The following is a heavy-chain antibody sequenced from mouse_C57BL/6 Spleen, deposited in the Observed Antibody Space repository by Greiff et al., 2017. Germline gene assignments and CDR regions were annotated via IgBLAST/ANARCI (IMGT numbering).Heavy chain of an antibody. CDR3: ARHEEGYYGSRDWYFDV. J-gene: IGHJ1*03. D-gene: IGHD1-1*01. CDR1: GYTFTEYT. V-gene: IGHV1-62-2*01. CDR2: FYPGSGSI. Sequence: QVQLQQSGAELVKPGASVKLSCKASGYTFTEYTIHWVKQRSGQGLEWIGWFYPGSGSITYNEKFKDKATLTADKSSSTVYMELSRLTSEDSAVYFCARHEEGYYGSRDWYFDVWGTGTTVTVSS.